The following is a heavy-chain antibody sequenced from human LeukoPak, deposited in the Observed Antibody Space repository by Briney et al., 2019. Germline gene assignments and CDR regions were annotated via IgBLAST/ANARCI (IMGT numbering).Heavy chain of an antibody. J-gene: IGHJ3*02. CDR2: IYHSGST. D-gene: IGHD2-2*01. Sequence: SETLSLTCAVSGDSISSNCWWSWVRQTPGKGLEWIGEIYHSGSTNYNPSLKSRVILSVDKSKNEFSLKLSSVTAADTAVYYCASTLTAIRYCSSTSCASAAFDIWGQGTMVTVSS. V-gene: IGHV4-4*02. CDR1: GDSISSNCW. CDR3: ASTLTAIRYCSSTSCASAAFDI.